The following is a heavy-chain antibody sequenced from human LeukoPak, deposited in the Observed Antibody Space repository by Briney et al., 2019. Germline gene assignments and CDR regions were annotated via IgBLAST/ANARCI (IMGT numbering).Heavy chain of an antibody. Sequence: PSETLSLTCTVSGGSISSYYWSWIRQPPGKGLEWIGYIYYSGSTYYNPSLKSRVTISVDTSKNQFSLELSSVTAADTAVYYCARRTYYYDSSGYDGLDYWGQGTLVTVSS. J-gene: IGHJ4*02. CDR1: GGSISSYY. V-gene: IGHV4-59*08. D-gene: IGHD3-22*01. CDR2: IYYSGST. CDR3: ARRTYYYDSSGYDGLDY.